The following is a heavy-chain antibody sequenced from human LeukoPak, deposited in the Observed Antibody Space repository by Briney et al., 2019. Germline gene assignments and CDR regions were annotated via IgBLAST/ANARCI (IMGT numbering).Heavy chain of an antibody. J-gene: IGHJ4*02. CDR1: GFAFSDYY. CDR2: ISGSGSFT. D-gene: IGHD3/OR15-3a*01. CDR3: ARDLSWRTGSLDY. V-gene: IGHV3-11*05. Sequence: TGGSLRLSCAASGFAFSDYYMIWIRQAPGKGLEWLGYISGSGSFTNYADSVKGRFNISRDNAKESVYLQMNSLRAEDTALYYCARDLSWRTGSLDYWGQGTMVTVSS.